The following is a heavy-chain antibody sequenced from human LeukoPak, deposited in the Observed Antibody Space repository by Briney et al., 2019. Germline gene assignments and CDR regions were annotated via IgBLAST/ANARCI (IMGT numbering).Heavy chain of an antibody. CDR3: ARDHEGYSSVHNQNWFDP. D-gene: IGHD6-25*01. Sequence: PSQTLSLTCTVSGGSISSGDYYWSWIRQPPGKGLEWIGYIYYSGSTYYNPSLKSRVTISVDTSKNQSPLKLSSVTAADTAVYYCARDHEGYSSVHNQNWFDPWGQGTLVTVSS. V-gene: IGHV4-30-4*08. J-gene: IGHJ5*02. CDR1: GGSISSGDYY. CDR2: IYYSGST.